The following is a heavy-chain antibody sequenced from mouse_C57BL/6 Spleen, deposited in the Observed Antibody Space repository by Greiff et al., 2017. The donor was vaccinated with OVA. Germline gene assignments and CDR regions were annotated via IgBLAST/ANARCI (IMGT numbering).Heavy chain of an antibody. CDR3: ARGLGFDY. V-gene: IGHV5-4*01. CDR1: GFTFSSYA. Sequence: VESGGGLVKPGGSLKLSCAASGFTFSSYAMSWVRQTPEKRLEWVATISDGGSYTYYPDNVKGRFTISRDNAKNNLYLQMSHLKSEDTAMYYCARGLGFDYWGQGTTLTVSS. CDR2: ISDGGSYT. J-gene: IGHJ2*01. D-gene: IGHD3-3*01.